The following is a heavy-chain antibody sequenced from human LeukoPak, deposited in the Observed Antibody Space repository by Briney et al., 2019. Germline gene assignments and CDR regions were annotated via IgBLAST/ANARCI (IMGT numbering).Heavy chain of an antibody. V-gene: IGHV3-23*01. CDR3: AKPVQQSYFDY. D-gene: IGHD6-13*01. J-gene: IGHJ4*02. Sequence: GGSLRLSCAASGFTFSDYAMSWVRQAPGKGLEWVSAMSGSGGSTYYADSVKGRFTISRDNSKNTLYLQMNSLRAEDTAVYYCAKPVQQSYFDYWGQGTLVTVSS. CDR2: MSGSGGST. CDR1: GFTFSDYA.